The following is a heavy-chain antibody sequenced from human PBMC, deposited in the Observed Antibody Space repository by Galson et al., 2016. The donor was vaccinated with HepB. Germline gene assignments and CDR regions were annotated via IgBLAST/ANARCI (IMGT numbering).Heavy chain of an antibody. CDR2: ISSSGNSI. CDR1: GFTLSSYE. CDR3: AREPPFTGAYNWFDT. V-gene: IGHV3-48*03. D-gene: IGHD7-27*01. Sequence: SLRLSCAASGFTLSSYEMNWVRQAPGKGLEWVSYISSSGNSIYYADSVEGRVTISRDNAKNSLYLQMNSLRAEDTAAYYCAREPPFTGAYNWFDTWGQGTLVTASA. J-gene: IGHJ5*02.